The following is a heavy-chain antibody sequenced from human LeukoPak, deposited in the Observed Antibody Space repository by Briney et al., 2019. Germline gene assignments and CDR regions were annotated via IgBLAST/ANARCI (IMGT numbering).Heavy chain of an antibody. CDR1: GFTFSSYS. J-gene: IGHJ6*03. D-gene: IGHD2-15*01. V-gene: IGHV3-48*01. CDR3: ARDPASSYYYYYMDV. Sequence: GGSLRLSCAASGFTFSSYSMNWVRQAPGKGLEWVSYISSSSSTIYYADSVKGRFTISRDNAKNSLYLQMNSLRAEDTAVYYCARDPASSYYYYYMDVWGKGTTVTVSS. CDR2: ISSSSSTI.